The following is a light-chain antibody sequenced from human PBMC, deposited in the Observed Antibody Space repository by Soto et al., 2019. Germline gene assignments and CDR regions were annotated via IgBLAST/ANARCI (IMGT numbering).Light chain of an antibody. J-gene: IGKJ2*01. CDR2: GAS. V-gene: IGKV3-20*01. CDR3: QQYGSSPYT. Sequence: ILLTQSPGTLSLSPGDRATLSCRASQSVRNSYLAWYQQKPGQAPRLLIYGASGRATGIPDRFSGSGSGTDFTLTISRLEPEDFAVYYCQQYGSSPYTFGQGTKLVI. CDR1: QSVRNSY.